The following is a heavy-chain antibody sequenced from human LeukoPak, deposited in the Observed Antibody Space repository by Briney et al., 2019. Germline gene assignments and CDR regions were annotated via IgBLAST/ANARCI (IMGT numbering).Heavy chain of an antibody. Sequence: PSETLSLTCSVSGGSISRYNWGWIRQPPEKGLEWIGYIQTSGNTHYNPSLKSRVTISVDTSKNHFSLKLSSVTAADTAVYYCAREDWGNLDFWGQGTLVTVSS. J-gene: IGHJ4*02. CDR1: GGSISRYN. CDR2: IQTSGNT. CDR3: AREDWGNLDF. V-gene: IGHV4-4*08. D-gene: IGHD3-16*01.